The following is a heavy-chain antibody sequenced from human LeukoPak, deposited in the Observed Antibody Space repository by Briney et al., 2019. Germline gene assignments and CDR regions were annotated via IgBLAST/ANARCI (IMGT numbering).Heavy chain of an antibody. D-gene: IGHD3-10*01. V-gene: IGHV1-8*02. Sequence: GASVKVSCKASGYTFTGYYLHWVRQAPGQGLEWMGWITPNSGNTGYAQKFQGRVTMTRNTSISTAYMELSSLRSEDTAVYYCAREFVPYYYGSGSYSAHNWFDPWGQGTLVTVSS. J-gene: IGHJ5*02. CDR1: GYTFTGYY. CDR2: ITPNSGNT. CDR3: AREFVPYYYGSGSYSAHNWFDP.